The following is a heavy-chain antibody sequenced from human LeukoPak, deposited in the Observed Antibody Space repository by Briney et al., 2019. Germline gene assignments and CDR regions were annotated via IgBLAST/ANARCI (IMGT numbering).Heavy chain of an antibody. CDR2: INHSGST. V-gene: IGHV4-34*01. CDR3: ARRTTVTIPFGY. J-gene: IGHJ4*02. D-gene: IGHD4-11*01. CDR1: GGSLSGYY. Sequence: SETLSLTCVVYGGSLSGYYWSWIRQPPGKGLEWSGEINHSGSTNYNPSLKSRVTISVDKSKNQFSLKLSSVTAADTAVYYCARRTTVTIPFGYWGQGTLVTVSS.